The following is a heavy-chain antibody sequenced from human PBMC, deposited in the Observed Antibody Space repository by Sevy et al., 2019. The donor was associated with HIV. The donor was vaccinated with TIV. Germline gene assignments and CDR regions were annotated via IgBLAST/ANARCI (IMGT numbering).Heavy chain of an antibody. CDR3: ARTVIVGATTGYYYGMDV. CDR2: IIPIFGTA. CDR1: GGTFSSYA. J-gene: IGHJ6*02. Sequence: ASVKVSCKASGGTFSSYAISWVRQAPGQGLEWMGGIIPIFGTANYAQKFQGRVTITADESTSTAYMEPSSLRSEDTAVYYCARTVIVGATTGYYYGMDVWGQGTTVTVSS. D-gene: IGHD1-26*01. V-gene: IGHV1-69*13.